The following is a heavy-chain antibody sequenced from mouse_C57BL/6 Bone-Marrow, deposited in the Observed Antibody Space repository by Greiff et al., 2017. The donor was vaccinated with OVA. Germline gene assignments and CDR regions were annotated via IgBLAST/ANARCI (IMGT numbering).Heavy chain of an antibody. CDR2: IYPGDGDT. CDR1: GYAFSSSW. D-gene: IGHD1-1*01. CDR3: ARRYSSDY. Sequence: VQLQQSGPELVKPGASVKISCKASGYAFSSSWMNWVKQRPGKGLEWIGRIYPGDGDTNYNGKFKGKATLTADKSSSTAYMQLSSLTSEDSAVYFCARRYSSDYWGQGTTLTVSS. V-gene: IGHV1-82*01. J-gene: IGHJ2*01.